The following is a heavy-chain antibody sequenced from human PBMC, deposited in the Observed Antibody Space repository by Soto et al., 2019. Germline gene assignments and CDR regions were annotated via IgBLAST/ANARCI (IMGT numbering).Heavy chain of an antibody. CDR1: GYMFTGYN. D-gene: IGHD3-10*01. Sequence: ASVKLSCKASGYMFTGYNMHWVRQAPGQGLEWMGWISPNSGATNYAQKFQGRVTMTRDMPSSTAYMELSRLRSDDTAVYYCAREVSMVRGARVYGMDVWGQGTTVIVSS. CDR3: AREVSMVRGARVYGMDV. J-gene: IGHJ6*02. V-gene: IGHV1-2*02. CDR2: ISPNSGAT.